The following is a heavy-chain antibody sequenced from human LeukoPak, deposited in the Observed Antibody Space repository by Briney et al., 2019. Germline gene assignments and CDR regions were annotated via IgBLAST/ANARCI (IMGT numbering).Heavy chain of an antibody. CDR1: GFTFDDYG. CDR3: ARHDSSGYYWGTDY. Sequence: GGSLRLSCAASGFTFDDYGMSWVRQAPGKGLEWVSGINWNGGSTGYADSVKGRFTIFRDNAKNSLYLQMNSLRAEDTALYHCARHDSSGYYWGTDYWGQGTLVTVSS. CDR2: INWNGGST. V-gene: IGHV3-20*01. J-gene: IGHJ4*02. D-gene: IGHD3-22*01.